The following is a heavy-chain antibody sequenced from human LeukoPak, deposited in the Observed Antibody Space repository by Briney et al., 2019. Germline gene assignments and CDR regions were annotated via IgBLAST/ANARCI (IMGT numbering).Heavy chain of an antibody. J-gene: IGHJ4*02. CDR1: GGTFSSYA. V-gene: IGHV1-69*04. D-gene: IGHD1-26*01. Sequence: ASVKVSCKASGGTFSSYAISWVRQAPGQGLEWMGRIIPILGIANYAQKFQGRVTITADKSTSTAYMELSSLRSEDTAVYYCARDLIVGATADYWGQGTLVTVSS. CDR3: ARDLIVGATADY. CDR2: IIPILGIA.